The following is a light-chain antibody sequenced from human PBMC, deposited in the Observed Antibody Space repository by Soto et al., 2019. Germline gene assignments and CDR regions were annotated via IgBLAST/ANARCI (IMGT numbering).Light chain of an antibody. CDR2: GAS. Sequence: EIVMTQSPGTLSVSPGERATLSCRSSLRVSSNLAWYQQKPGQAPRLLIYGASTRATGIPARFSGSGSGTEFPLTIRSLQSEDFAVYYCQQYNKRPLTFGGGTKVEIK. V-gene: IGKV3-15*01. CDR1: LRVSSN. CDR3: QQYNKRPLT. J-gene: IGKJ4*01.